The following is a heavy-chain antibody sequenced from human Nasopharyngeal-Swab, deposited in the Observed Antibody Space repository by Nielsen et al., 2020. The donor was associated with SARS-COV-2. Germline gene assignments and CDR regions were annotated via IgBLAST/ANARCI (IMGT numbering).Heavy chain of an antibody. CDR1: GGSISSYY. D-gene: IGHD3-22*01. CDR2: IYYSGST. Sequence: LRLSCTVSGGSISSYYWSWIRQPPGKGLEWIGYIYYSGSTNYNPSLKSRVTISVDTSKNQFSLKLSSVTAADTAVYYCARRSLGYYDSSGSAVHVAFDIWGQGTMVTASS. CDR3: ARRSLGYYDSSGSAVHVAFDI. J-gene: IGHJ3*02. V-gene: IGHV4-59*08.